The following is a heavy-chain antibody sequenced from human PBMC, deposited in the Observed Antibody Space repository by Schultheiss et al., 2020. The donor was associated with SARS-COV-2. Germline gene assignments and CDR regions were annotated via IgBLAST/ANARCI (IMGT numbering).Heavy chain of an antibody. D-gene: IGHD4-17*01. J-gene: IGHJ4*02. CDR2: ISGSGGGT. CDR3: TKHRENFGDSLIDY. V-gene: IGHV3-23*01. CDR1: GFTFSSYA. Sequence: GGSLRLSCAASGFTFSSYAMSWVRQAPGKGLEWVSAISGSGGGTFYADSVKGRFTISRDNSKGTMSLQMGNLKAEDTAIYYCTKHRENFGDSLIDYWGQGTLVTVSS.